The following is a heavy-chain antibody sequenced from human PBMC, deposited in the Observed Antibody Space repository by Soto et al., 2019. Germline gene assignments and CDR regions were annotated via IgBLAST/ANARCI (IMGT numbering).Heavy chain of an antibody. CDR3: ARGPSARGSGSPYYYYYMDV. V-gene: IGHV1-18*01. Sequence: ASVKVSCKAYGYTFTSYGISWVRQAPGQGLEWMGWISAYNGNTNYAQKLQGRVTMTTDTSTSTAYMELRSLRSDDTAVYYCARGPSARGSGSPYYYYYMDVWGKGTTVTVSS. CDR2: ISAYNGNT. CDR1: GYTFTSYG. J-gene: IGHJ6*03. D-gene: IGHD3-10*01.